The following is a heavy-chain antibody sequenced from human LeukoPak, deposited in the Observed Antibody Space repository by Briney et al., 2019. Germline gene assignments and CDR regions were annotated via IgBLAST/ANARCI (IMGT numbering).Heavy chain of an antibody. J-gene: IGHJ6*02. Sequence: GRSLRLSCAASGFTFSDYYMSWIRQAPGKGLEWVSYISSSGSTIYYADSVKGRFTISRDNAKNSLYLQMNSLRAEDTAVYYCARDAVGSGYDFMDVWGQGTTVTVSS. D-gene: IGHD5-12*01. CDR1: GFTFSDYY. V-gene: IGHV3-11*04. CDR2: ISSSGSTI. CDR3: ARDAVGSGYDFMDV.